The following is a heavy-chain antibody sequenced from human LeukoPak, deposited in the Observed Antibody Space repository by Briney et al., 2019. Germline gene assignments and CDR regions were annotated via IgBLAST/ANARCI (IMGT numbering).Heavy chain of an antibody. D-gene: IGHD5-24*01. Sequence: KPSETLSLTCTVTGGSISGYYWNWIRQPPGKGLEWIGYIYYSGSTNYNPSLKSRVTISVDTSKNQFSLKLSSVTAADTAVYYCASGPEMATIRYWGQGTLVTVSS. CDR1: GGSISGYY. CDR3: ASGPEMATIRY. V-gene: IGHV4-59*01. CDR2: IYYSGST. J-gene: IGHJ4*02.